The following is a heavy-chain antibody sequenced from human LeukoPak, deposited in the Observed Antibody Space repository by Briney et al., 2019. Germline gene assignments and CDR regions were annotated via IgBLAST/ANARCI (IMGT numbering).Heavy chain of an antibody. D-gene: IGHD2-8*01. CDR1: GYSFTSYW. CDR3: ASSTVHHEGVLRYFYYMDV. Sequence: GESLKISCKGSGYSFTSYWIGWVRQMPGKGLEWMGIIYPDDSDTRYSPSFQGQVTFSVDKSITTPYLQWRSLKASDTPMYFCASSTVHHEGVLRYFYYMDVWGKGTTVTVSS. V-gene: IGHV5-51*01. CDR2: IYPDDSDT. J-gene: IGHJ6*03.